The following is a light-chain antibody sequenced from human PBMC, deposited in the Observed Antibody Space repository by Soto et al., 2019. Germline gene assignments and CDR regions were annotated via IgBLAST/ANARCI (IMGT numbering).Light chain of an antibody. CDR2: GAS. J-gene: IGKJ1*01. CDR1: QSVSVTY. Sequence: DIVLTQSPGTLSLSPGERATLSCRASQSVSVTYLAWYQQRPGQAPRLLLYGASTKATGIPGRFSGSGSGTYFTLTISRLEHEDFAVYYCQQFGTSPTFGQGTKVEIK. V-gene: IGKV3-20*01. CDR3: QQFGTSPT.